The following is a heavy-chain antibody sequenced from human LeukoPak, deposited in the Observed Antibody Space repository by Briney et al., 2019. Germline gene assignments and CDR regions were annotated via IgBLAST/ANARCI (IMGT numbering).Heavy chain of an antibody. V-gene: IGHV4-59*01. CDR3: ARGANYGDYGLDAFDI. CDR2: IYYSGST. CDR1: GGSISSYY. J-gene: IGHJ3*02. D-gene: IGHD4-17*01. Sequence: SETLSLTCTVSGGSISSYYWSWLRQPPGKGLEWIGYIYYSGSTTYNPSLKSRVTISIDTSKNQFSLKLTSVTAADTALYYCARGANYGDYGLDAFDIWGQGTMVTVSS.